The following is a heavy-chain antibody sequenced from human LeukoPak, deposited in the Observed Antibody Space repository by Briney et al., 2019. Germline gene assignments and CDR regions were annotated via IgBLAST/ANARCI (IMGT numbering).Heavy chain of an antibody. V-gene: IGHV1-3*01. J-gene: IGHJ5*02. D-gene: IGHD3-9*01. CDR2: INAGNGNT. CDR3: ARETSEDYDILTGYLP. CDR1: GYTFTSYA. Sequence: ASVKVSCKASGYTFTSYAMHWVRQAPGQGLEWMGWINAGNGNTKYSQKFQGRVTITRDTSASTAYMELSSLRSEDTAVYYCARETSEDYDILTGYLPWGQGTLVTVSS.